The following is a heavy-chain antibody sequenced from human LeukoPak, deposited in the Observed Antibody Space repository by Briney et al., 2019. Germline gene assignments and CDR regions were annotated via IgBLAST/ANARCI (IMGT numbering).Heavy chain of an antibody. CDR2: IYHSGST. CDR1: GGSISSYY. Sequence: SETLSLTCTVSGGSISSYYWSWIRQPPGKGLEWIGSIYHSGSTSYNPSLKSRVTISVDTSKNQFSLKLSSVTAADTAVYYCASPSTIFGVVTGYYYMDVWGKGTTVTVSS. V-gene: IGHV4-39*01. J-gene: IGHJ6*03. D-gene: IGHD3-3*01. CDR3: ASPSTIFGVVTGYYYMDV.